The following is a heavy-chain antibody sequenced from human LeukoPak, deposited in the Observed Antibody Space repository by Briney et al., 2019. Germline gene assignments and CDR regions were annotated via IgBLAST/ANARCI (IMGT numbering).Heavy chain of an antibody. D-gene: IGHD2-2*01. CDR2: INVNRGGK. Sequence: RASVEVSCKASGYTFTDYYMHWVRQAPGQGLEWMGWINVNRGGKNYAQRFQGRVTMTSDTSITTAYMAFRRLESDDTAVDLLARRYCSSTSCYYFDCWGQGTLVTAYS. J-gene: IGHJ4*02. V-gene: IGHV1-2*02. CDR1: GYTFTDYY. CDR3: ARRYCSSTSCYYFDC.